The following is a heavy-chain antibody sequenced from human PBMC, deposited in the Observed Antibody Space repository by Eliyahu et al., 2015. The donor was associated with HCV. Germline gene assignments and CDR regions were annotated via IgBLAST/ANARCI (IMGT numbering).Heavy chain of an antibody. CDR3: ARPGHHYANWFDP. CDR2: VSYTGST. Sequence: QLQLQESGPGLVKPSETLSLPCFVSXDSIPSITSSGPGIRQSPGKGLEWVGGVSYTGSTHYNPSFKSRVTVSVDTSKNQFSLKLSSVTAADTAVYYCARPGHHYANWFDPWGQGTLVTVSS. V-gene: IGHV4-39*01. D-gene: IGHD3-16*01. CDR1: XDSIPSITSS. J-gene: IGHJ5*02.